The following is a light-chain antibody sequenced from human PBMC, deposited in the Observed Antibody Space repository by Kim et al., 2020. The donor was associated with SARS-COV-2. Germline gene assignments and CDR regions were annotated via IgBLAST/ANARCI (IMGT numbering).Light chain of an antibody. V-gene: IGLV2-14*03. CDR3: NSYTTSDTVV. CDR2: EVS. Sequence: GQSVTVTCHGTSSDGGSYSYVSWYQIPPGKAPKLLIYEVSHRPSGISNRFSGSKSGNAASLTISGLQAEDEADYYCNSYTTSDTVVFGGGTQLTVL. CDR1: SSDGGSYSY. J-gene: IGLJ2*01.